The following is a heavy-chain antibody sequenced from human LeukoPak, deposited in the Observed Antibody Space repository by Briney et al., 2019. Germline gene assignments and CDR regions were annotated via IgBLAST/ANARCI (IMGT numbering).Heavy chain of an antibody. D-gene: IGHD4-23*01. CDR2: IYHSGST. V-gene: IGHV4-38-2*01. CDR3: ARTELRWNQGYFDY. Sequence: SETLSLTCAVSGYSISSGYCWGWIRQPPGKGLEWIGSIYHSGSTYYNPSLKSRVTISVDTSKNQFSLKLSSVTAADTAVYYCARTELRWNQGYFDYWGQGTLVTVSS. J-gene: IGHJ4*02. CDR1: GYSISSGYC.